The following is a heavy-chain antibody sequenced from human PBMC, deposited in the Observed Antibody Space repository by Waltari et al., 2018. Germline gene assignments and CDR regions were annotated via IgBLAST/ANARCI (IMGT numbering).Heavy chain of an antibody. CDR2: IFHSGKT. CDR1: GYSISGYF. J-gene: IGHJ4*02. CDR3: ARSSGYYSFSY. Sequence: QVQMQESGPGLVKPSETLSLNCDVSGYSISGYFWGWIRQPPGKGLEWIGSIFHSGKTYYSPSLKRRVTLSVETSKSQISLKLSSVTAADTAVYYCARSSGYYSFSYWGQGTLVTVSS. D-gene: IGHD3-22*01. V-gene: IGHV4-38-2*01.